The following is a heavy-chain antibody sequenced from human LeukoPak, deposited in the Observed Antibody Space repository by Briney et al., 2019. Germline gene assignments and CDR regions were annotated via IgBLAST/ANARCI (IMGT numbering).Heavy chain of an antibody. CDR3: ARAVLGYCSGGSCYFPYYFDY. CDR1: GFTFSNYW. J-gene: IGHJ4*02. D-gene: IGHD2-15*01. Sequence: GGSLRLSCAASGFTFSNYWMHWFRKGPGKGLVWVSRTNSDGSSTTYADSVKGRFTISRDNAKNTLYLQMNSLRAEDTAVYYCARAVLGYCSGGSCYFPYYFDYWGQGTLVTVSS. CDR2: TNSDGSST. V-gene: IGHV3-74*01.